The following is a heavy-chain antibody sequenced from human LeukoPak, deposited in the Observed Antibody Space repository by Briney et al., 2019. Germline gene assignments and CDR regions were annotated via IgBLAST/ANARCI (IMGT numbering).Heavy chain of an antibody. CDR2: IYYSGST. V-gene: IGHV4-30-4*08. J-gene: IGHJ6*03. Sequence: SETLSLTCTVSGGSISSGDYYWRWLRQPPGKGLEWIGYIYYSGSTYYNPSLKSRVTISVDTSKNQFSLKLSSVTAADTAVYYCARERFDWLLYYYMDVWGKGTTVTVSS. CDR3: ARERFDWLLYYYMDV. CDR1: GGSISSGDYY. D-gene: IGHD3-9*01.